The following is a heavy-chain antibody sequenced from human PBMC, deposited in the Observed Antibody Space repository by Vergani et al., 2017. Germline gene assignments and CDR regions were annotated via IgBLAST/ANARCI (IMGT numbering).Heavy chain of an antibody. CDR3: ARHKGGTDY. CDR2: IYYSGST. D-gene: IGHD1-1*01. V-gene: IGHV4-61*10. Sequence: QVQLQESGPGLVKPSETLSLTCTVSGGSVSSGSYYWSWIRQPAGKGLEWIGYIYYSGSTNYNPSLKSRVTISVDTSKNQFSLKLSSVTAADTAVYYCARHKGGTDYWGQGTLVTVSS. CDR1: GGSVSSGSYY. J-gene: IGHJ4*02.